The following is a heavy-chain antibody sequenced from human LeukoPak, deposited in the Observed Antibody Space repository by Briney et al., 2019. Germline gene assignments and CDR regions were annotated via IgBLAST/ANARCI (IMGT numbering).Heavy chain of an antibody. CDR3: ARTPSGGDVAYYAMDD. CDR1: GYTFTSYY. J-gene: IGHJ6*02. Sequence: ASVKVSCKASGYTFTSYYLNWVRQAPGQGLEWMGIINPSGGSTSNAQKFQGRVTMTRDTSTSTVYMELSSLRSEDTAVYYCARTPSGGDVAYYAMDDWGQGTTVTVSS. CDR2: INPSGGST. V-gene: IGHV1-46*01. D-gene: IGHD2-21*01.